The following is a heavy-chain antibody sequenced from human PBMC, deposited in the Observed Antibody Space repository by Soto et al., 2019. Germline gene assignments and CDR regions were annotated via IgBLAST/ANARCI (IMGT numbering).Heavy chain of an antibody. D-gene: IGHD3-22*01. J-gene: IGHJ4*02. CDR2: ISSSGGST. CDR1: GFTFSSHA. V-gene: IGHV3-23*01. CDR3: AKGRSFYYDTSGYYYEYPFDY. Sequence: GGSLRLSCAASGFTFSSHAMSWVRQAPGKGLEWVSTISSSGGSTYYADSVKGRFTISRDNSKSTLYVQMNSLRAEDTAVYYCAKGRSFYYDTSGYYYEYPFDYWGQGTLVTVSS.